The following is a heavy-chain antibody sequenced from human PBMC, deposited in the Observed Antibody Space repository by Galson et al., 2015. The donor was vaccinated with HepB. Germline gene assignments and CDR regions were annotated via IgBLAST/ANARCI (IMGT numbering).Heavy chain of an antibody. V-gene: IGHV3-30*18. D-gene: IGHD3-10*01. CDR1: GFTFSSYG. CDR3: AKNPERLSYWSSLDY. J-gene: IGHJ4*02. CDR2: ISYDGSNE. Sequence: SLRLSCAGSGFTFSSYGMHWVRQAPGKGLEWVAVISYDGSNEYYADSVKGRFTISRDNSKNTLYLQMNSLRAEDTAVYYCAKNPERLSYWSSLDYWGQGTLVTVSS.